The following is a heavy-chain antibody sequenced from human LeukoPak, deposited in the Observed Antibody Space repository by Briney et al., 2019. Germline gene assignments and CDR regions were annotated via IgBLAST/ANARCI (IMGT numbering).Heavy chain of an antibody. CDR1: GRSISSGGYS. Sequence: SQTLSLTCAVSGRSISSGGYSWSWIRQPPGKGLEWIGYIYHSGSTYYNPSLKSRVTISVDRSKNQFSLKLSSVTAADTAVYYCARYYGDYRNWFDPWGQGTLVTVSS. D-gene: IGHD4-17*01. J-gene: IGHJ5*02. CDR3: ARYYGDYRNWFDP. V-gene: IGHV4-30-2*01. CDR2: IYHSGST.